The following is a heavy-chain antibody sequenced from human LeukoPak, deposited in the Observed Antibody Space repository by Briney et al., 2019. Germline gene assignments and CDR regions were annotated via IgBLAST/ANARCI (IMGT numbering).Heavy chain of an antibody. CDR2: IYHSGST. CDR1: GGSISSGGYS. Sequence: SETLSLTCAVSGGSISSGGYSRSWIRQPPGKGLEWIGYIYHSGSTYYNPSLKSRVTISVDRSKNQFSLKLSSVTAADTAVYYCARVAPSSWYYFDYWGQGTLVTVSS. J-gene: IGHJ4*02. V-gene: IGHV4-30-2*01. D-gene: IGHD6-13*01. CDR3: ARVAPSSWYYFDY.